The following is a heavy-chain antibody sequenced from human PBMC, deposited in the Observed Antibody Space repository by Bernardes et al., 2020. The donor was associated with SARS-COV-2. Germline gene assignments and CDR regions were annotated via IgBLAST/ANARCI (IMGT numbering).Heavy chain of an antibody. CDR2: VSGSGDT. V-gene: IGHV3-23*01. Sequence: GSLRLSCITSGFTLDMFAMSWVRQVPGKGLEWVSGVSGSGDTYYADSVKGRFTISRDSSKNILFLQMNDLRAEDTAVYYCAKDYCGGDCDFFDYWGQGTVVTVSS. CDR1: GFTLDMFA. D-gene: IGHD2-21*02. CDR3: AKDYCGGDCDFFDY. J-gene: IGHJ4*02.